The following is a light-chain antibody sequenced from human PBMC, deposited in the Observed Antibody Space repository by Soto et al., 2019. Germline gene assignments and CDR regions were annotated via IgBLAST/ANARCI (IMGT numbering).Light chain of an antibody. CDR2: DTS. CDR3: QQRQYWPPIT. J-gene: IGKJ5*01. CDR1: QSVSSY. Sequence: VLPQSPAPLSLSPGERSTLSCMASQSVSSYLAWYQQKPGQAPRLLIYDTSNRATGVPARFSGSGSGTDFTLTISSLEPEDCALYYCQQRQYWPPITFGQGTLLEFK. V-gene: IGKV3-11*01.